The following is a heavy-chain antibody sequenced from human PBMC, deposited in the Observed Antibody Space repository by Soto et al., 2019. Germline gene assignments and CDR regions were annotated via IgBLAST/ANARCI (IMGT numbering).Heavy chain of an antibody. D-gene: IGHD4-17*01. CDR1: GYTFSTYA. V-gene: IGHV1-3*01. J-gene: IGHJ5*02. Sequence: ASVKVSCKASGYTFSTYAMNWVRQAPGQRLEWMGWINAGNGNTKYSQKFQGRVTITRDTSATTAYMELSSLRSEDTAVYYCARGVSTVTPNWFDPWGQGTLVTAPQ. CDR2: INAGNGNT. CDR3: ARGVSTVTPNWFDP.